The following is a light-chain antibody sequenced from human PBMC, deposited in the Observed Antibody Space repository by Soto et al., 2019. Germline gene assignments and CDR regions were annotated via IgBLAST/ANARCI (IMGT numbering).Light chain of an antibody. CDR2: AAS. Sequence: DILMTPSPSSVSASVGARVTITCRASQAIGTWLAWFQQNPGEAPNLLIYAASSLQSGVPSRFSGSGSGTDFTLTISSVQPEDFATYYCQQANSFPLTFGGGPKVEIK. CDR1: QAIGTW. V-gene: IGKV1-12*01. J-gene: IGKJ4*01. CDR3: QQANSFPLT.